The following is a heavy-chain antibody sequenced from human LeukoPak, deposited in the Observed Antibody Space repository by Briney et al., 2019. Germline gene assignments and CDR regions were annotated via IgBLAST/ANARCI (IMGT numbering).Heavy chain of an antibody. J-gene: IGHJ4*02. CDR1: GFTFTSSA. CDR3: ATPYGSGSYYDFDY. D-gene: IGHD3-10*01. V-gene: IGHV1-58*02. CDR2: IVVGSGNT. Sequence: ASVKVSCKASGFTFTSSAMQWVRQARGQRLEWIGWIVVGSGNTNYAQKFQERVTITRDMSTSTAYMELSSLRSEDTAVYYCATPYGSGSYYDFDYWGQGTLVTVSS.